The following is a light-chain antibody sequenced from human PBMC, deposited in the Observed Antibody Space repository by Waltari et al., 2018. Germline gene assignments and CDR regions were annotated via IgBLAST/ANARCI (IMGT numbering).Light chain of an antibody. CDR2: EVS. CDR3: SSYAGRNNLV. V-gene: IGLV2-8*01. J-gene: IGLJ2*01. Sequence: QSALTQPPSASGSPGQSVTISCTGTSSDVGSYNYVPWYQQHPGKAPKLMIYEVSKRPSGVPDRFSGSKSGNTASLTVSGLQAEDETDYYCSSYAGRNNLVFGGGTKLTVL. CDR1: SSDVGSYNY.